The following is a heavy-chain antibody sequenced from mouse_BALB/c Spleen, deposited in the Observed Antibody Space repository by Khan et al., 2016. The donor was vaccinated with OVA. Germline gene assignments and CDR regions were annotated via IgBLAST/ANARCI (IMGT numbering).Heavy chain of an antibody. Sequence: QIQLVQPGPELKKPGETVKISCKASGYTFTNYGLNWVKQAPGKGLQWMGWINTNTGEPTYAVDFKGRFAFSLETSASTAYLQINNLKNEDTATYFCARPPYFSYVRVYWGQGTSVTVSS. D-gene: IGHD2-10*01. J-gene: IGHJ4*01. CDR2: INTNTGEP. CDR3: ARPPYFSYVRVY. CDR1: GYTFTNYG. V-gene: IGHV9-3-1*01.